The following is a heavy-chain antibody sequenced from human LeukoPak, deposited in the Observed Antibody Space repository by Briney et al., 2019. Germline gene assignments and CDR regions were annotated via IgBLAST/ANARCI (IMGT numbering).Heavy chain of an antibody. J-gene: IGHJ6*03. CDR1: GYTFTTFD. Sequence: ASVKVSCKASGYTFTTFDINWVRQATGQGPEWMGWVNPYNDKTVYAPKFQGRVSISTNNSINTAYMEFSGLKSDDTAVYYCARGRRLRGVTSRPIYYYYYMDVRGGGTTVTVSS. D-gene: IGHD3-10*01. CDR3: ARGRRLRGVTSRPIYYYYYMDV. CDR2: VNPYNDKT. V-gene: IGHV1-8*03.